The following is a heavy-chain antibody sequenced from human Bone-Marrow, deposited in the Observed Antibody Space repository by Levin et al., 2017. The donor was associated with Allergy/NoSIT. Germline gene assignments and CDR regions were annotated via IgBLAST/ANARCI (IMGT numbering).Heavy chain of an antibody. CDR3: AKSTGGYFYGSGSYDAFDI. CDR1: GFTFITYG. V-gene: IGHV3-30*18. Sequence: PGGSLRLSCAASGFTFITYGMHWVRQAPGKGLEWVAVISYDGSNKYYADSVKGRFTISRDNSKNTLYLQMNSLRAEDTAVYYCAKSTGGYFYGSGSYDAFDIWGQGTMVTVSS. D-gene: IGHD3-10*01. J-gene: IGHJ3*02. CDR2: ISYDGSNK.